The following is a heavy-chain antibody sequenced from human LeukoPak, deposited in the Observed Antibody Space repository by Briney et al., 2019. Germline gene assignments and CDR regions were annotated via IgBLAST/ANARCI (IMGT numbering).Heavy chain of an antibody. Sequence: PGGSLRLSCAASGITLSTYWMSWVRQAPGKGLEWVANIKQDGSEKNYVDSVEGRFTISRDNARNSLYLQMDSLRAGDTALYYCARGGLYWHIWGQGTMVTVSS. V-gene: IGHV3-7*04. CDR3: ARGGLYWHI. J-gene: IGHJ3*02. CDR2: IKQDGSEK. CDR1: GITLSTYW. D-gene: IGHD2-15*01.